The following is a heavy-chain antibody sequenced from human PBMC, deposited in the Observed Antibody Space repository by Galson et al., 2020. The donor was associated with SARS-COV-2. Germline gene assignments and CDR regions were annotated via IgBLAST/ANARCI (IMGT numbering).Heavy chain of an antibody. Sequence: ASVKVSCKASGYTFTGYYMHWVRQAPGQGLEWMGWINPNSGGTNYAQKFQGRVTMTRDTPISTAYMELSRLRSDDTAVYYCAREGATYYDFCSGYLDYYYYGMDVWGQGTTVTVSS. CDR1: GYTFTGYY. V-gene: IGHV1-2*02. CDR3: AREGATYYDFCSGYLDYYYYGMDV. D-gene: IGHD3-3*01. J-gene: IGHJ6*02. CDR2: INPNSGGT.